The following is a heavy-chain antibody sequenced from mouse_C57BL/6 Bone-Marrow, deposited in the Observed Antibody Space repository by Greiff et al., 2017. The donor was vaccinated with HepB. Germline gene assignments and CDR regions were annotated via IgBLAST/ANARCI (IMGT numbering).Heavy chain of an antibody. Sequence: EVKLMESGEGLVKPGGSLKLSCAASGFTFSSYAMSWVRQTPEKRLEWVAYISSGGDYIYYADTVKGRFTISRDNARNTLYLQMSSLKSEDTAMYYCTTTRNWYFDVWGTGTTVTVSS. CDR3: TTTRNWYFDV. V-gene: IGHV5-9-1*02. CDR1: GFTFSSYA. CDR2: ISSGGDYI. J-gene: IGHJ1*03.